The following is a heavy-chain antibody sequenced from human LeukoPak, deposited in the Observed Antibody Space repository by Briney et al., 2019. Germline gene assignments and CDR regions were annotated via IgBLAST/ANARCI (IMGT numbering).Heavy chain of an antibody. D-gene: IGHD3-22*01. CDR3: AKESGYDSSGYHDY. V-gene: IGHV3-23*01. Sequence: PGGSLRLSCGASEFTFSSYAMSWVRQAPGKGLEWVSSISGSGESTYYADSVKGRLTISGDNSKNRPYLQMNSLRAEDTAVYYCAKESGYDSSGYHDYWGQGTLVTVSS. CDR1: EFTFSSYA. CDR2: ISGSGEST. J-gene: IGHJ4*02.